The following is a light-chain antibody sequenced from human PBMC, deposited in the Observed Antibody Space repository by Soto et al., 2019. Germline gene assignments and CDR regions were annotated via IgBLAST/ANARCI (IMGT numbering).Light chain of an antibody. J-gene: IGLJ2*01. V-gene: IGLV2-14*01. CDR1: SSDVGGYNY. CDR2: EVS. CDR3: SSYTSRSTVV. Sequence: QSALTQPASVSGSPGQSITISCTGTSSDVGGYNYVSWYQQHPGKAPKLMIYEVSNRPSGVSNRFSGSKSGNTASLTISGLQAEDEAAYYCSSYTSRSTVVFGGGTKLTVL.